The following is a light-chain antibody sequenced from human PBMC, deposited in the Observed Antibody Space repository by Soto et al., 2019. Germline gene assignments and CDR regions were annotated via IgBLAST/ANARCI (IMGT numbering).Light chain of an antibody. Sequence: DIVMTQSPDSLAVSLGERATINCKSSKSVLYSSNNKNYLAWYQQKPGQPPKLLIYWASTRESGVPDRFSGSGSGTDFTLTISSLQAEDVAVYYCQQDYSTPPTFGQGTKVEIK. CDR2: WAS. J-gene: IGKJ1*01. CDR3: QQDYSTPPT. V-gene: IGKV4-1*01. CDR1: KSVLYSSNNKNY.